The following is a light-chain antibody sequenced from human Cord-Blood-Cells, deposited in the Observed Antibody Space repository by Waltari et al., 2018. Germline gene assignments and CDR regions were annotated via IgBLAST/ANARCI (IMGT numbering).Light chain of an antibody. CDR2: GAS. Sequence: EIVLTQSPGTLSLSPGERATLFCRASQSVSSSSLAWYQQKPGQAPRLLIYGASSRATGIPDRFSGSGSGTDFTLTISRLEPEDFAVYYCQQYGSSPMYTFGQGTKLEIK. CDR3: QQYGSSPMYT. J-gene: IGKJ2*01. V-gene: IGKV3-20*01. CDR1: QSVSSSS.